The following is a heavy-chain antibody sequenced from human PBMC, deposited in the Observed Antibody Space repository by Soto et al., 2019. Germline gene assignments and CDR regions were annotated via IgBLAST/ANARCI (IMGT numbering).Heavy chain of an antibody. Sequence: GGSLRLSCAASGFNFSNHWMHWVRQRPAEGLVWVSRITSDGKSKAYAESVKGRFAISRDNAKNTLYLQMDGLTAEDTAVYYCARESGDWPLNWFDPWGQGTLVTVSS. CDR2: ITSDGKSK. V-gene: IGHV3-74*01. J-gene: IGHJ5*02. D-gene: IGHD2-21*02. CDR1: GFNFSNHW. CDR3: ARESGDWPLNWFDP.